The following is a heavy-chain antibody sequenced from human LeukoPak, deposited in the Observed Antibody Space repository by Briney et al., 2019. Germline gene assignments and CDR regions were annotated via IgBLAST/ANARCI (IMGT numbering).Heavy chain of an antibody. Sequence: GGSLRLSCAASGFTFSSYAMSWVRQAPRKGLGWVSAVSGSGGSTYYADPAKGRFTISRDNSKNTLYLQMNSLRAADTAVYYCAKDLGLWFGEILYPFYYYYYGMDVWGQGTTVTVSS. CDR3: AKDLGLWFGEILYPFYYYYYGMDV. CDR2: VSGSGGST. V-gene: IGHV3-23*01. D-gene: IGHD3-10*01. CDR1: GFTFSSYA. J-gene: IGHJ6*02.